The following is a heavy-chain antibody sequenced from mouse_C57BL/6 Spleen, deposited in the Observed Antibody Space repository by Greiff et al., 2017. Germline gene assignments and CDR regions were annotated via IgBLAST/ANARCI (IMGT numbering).Heavy chain of an antibody. CDR3: ANVFYYDYDGGRFFDY. CDR1: GYNFTGYW. CDR2: IHPNSGST. Sequence: QVQLQQPGAELVKPGASVKLSCKASGYNFTGYWMHWVKQRPGQGLEWIGMIHPNSGSTNYNEKFKSKATLTVDKSSSTAYMQLSSLTSEDSAVYYCANVFYYDYDGGRFFDYWGQGTTLTVST. D-gene: IGHD2-4*01. J-gene: IGHJ2*01. V-gene: IGHV1-64*01.